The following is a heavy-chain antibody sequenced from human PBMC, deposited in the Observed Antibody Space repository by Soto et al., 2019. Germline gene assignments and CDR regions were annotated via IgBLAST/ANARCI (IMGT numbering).Heavy chain of an antibody. CDR2: ISATTTYK. CDR1: GFTFDTYT. J-gene: IGHJ2*01. CDR3: ARGSASKSGHLWYFDL. V-gene: IGHV3-21*01. Sequence: PGGSLRLSCTASGFTFDTYTMNWLRQAPGGGLEWVSSISATTTYKYYAASVEGRFTISRDNAKNSLYLQTNSLGAEDTAVYYCARGSASKSGHLWYFDLWGRGTLVTVSS. D-gene: IGHD2-8*02.